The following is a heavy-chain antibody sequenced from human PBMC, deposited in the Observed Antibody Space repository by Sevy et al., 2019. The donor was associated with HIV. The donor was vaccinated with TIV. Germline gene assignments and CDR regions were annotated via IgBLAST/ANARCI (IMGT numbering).Heavy chain of an antibody. CDR1: GFTFSKYS. Sequence: GGSLRLSCAASGFTFSKYSMSWVRQPPGKGLEWVSTLSFGCGEINYADYVKARFTISRDSSMSSVYMQMNNLRPEDTAVYYGAREGCTKPHDYWGQGTLVTVSS. CDR3: AREGCTKPHDY. D-gene: IGHD2-8*01. CDR2: LSFGCGEI. J-gene: IGHJ4*02. V-gene: IGHV3-23*01.